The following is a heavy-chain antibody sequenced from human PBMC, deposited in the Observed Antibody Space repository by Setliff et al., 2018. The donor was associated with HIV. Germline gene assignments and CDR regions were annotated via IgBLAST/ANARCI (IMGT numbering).Heavy chain of an antibody. Sequence: GGSLRLSCAASGFTFSNYWMSWVRQAPGKGLEWVANIKEDGSDKYYVDSVKGRFIISRDNAKNSLYLQMNSLRAEDTAVYYCALTPYSSSSLSYWGQGNLVTVSS. V-gene: IGHV3-7*01. J-gene: IGHJ4*02. CDR2: IKEDGSDK. CDR1: GFTFSNYW. D-gene: IGHD6-6*01. CDR3: ALTPYSSSSLSY.